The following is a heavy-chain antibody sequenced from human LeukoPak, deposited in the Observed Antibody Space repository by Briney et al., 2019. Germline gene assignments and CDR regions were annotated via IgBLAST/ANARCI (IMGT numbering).Heavy chain of an antibody. J-gene: IGHJ4*02. CDR1: GFTFSSYW. Sequence: GRSLRLSCAASGFTFSSYWMHWVRQAPGKGLVWVSRINSDGSSTSYADSVKGRFTISRDNSKNTLYLQMNSLRAEDTAVYYCAKEDYYYGSGSLTDYWGQGTLVTVSS. CDR2: INSDGSST. CDR3: AKEDYYYGSGSLTDY. D-gene: IGHD3-10*01. V-gene: IGHV3-74*01.